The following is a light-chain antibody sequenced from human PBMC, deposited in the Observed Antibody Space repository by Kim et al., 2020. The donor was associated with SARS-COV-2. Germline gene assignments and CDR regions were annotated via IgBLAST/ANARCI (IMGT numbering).Light chain of an antibody. CDR2: RGS. J-gene: IGKJ4*01. Sequence: PGERATLSCRASQTVTSKFLAWYQQRPGQAPRLLIYRGSTSATGIPDRFSGGGSGTDFTLTITRLEPEDFAVYYCQQYGSPLSFGGGTKVDI. CDR1: QTVTSKF. V-gene: IGKV3-20*01. CDR3: QQYGSPLS.